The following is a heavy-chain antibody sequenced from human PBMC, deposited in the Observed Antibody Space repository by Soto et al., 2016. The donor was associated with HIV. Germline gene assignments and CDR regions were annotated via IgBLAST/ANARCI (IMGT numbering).Heavy chain of an antibody. Sequence: QVQLQESGPGLVKPSETLSLTCAVSGYSISSGYYWGWIRQPPGKGLEWIGSISHSGGTYYNPSLKRRVTLSVDTSKNHFSLKLSSVTAADTAMFYCARVAGLTXGKCDRWGQGPWSPSP. CDR1: GYSISSGYY. J-gene: IGHJ5*02. CDR3: ARVAGLTXGKCDR. V-gene: IGHV4-38-2*01. CDR2: ISHSGGT. D-gene: IGHD3-10*01.